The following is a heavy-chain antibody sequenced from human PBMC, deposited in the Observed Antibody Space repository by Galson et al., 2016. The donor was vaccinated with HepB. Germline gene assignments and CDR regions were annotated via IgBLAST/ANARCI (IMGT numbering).Heavy chain of an antibody. CDR3: ARRGSEGPGY. V-gene: IGHV4-34*01. CDR1: GGSLSGYY. J-gene: IGHJ4*02. CDR2: INHSGNT. Sequence: ATLSLTCTVDGGSLSGYYWSWLRQTPGMGLEWIGEINHSGNTNYKPSLKSRVIISVDTSKNNFSLRLSSVTAADTAVYYCARRGSEGPGYWGQGTLVTVSS. D-gene: IGHD3-10*01.